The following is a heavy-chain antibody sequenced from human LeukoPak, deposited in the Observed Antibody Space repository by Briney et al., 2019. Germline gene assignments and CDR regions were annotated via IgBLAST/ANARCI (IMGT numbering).Heavy chain of an antibody. D-gene: IGHD2-15*01. CDR2: ISTDGGST. CDR3: VRGPGSTVLFDY. V-gene: IGHV3-64*02. CDR1: GFTLSSYA. Sequence: PGGSLRLSCVASGFTLSSYAMHWVRQAPGKGLEYVSAISTDGGSTYYADSVKGRLIISRDTSKNTLYLQMGSLRPEDMAVYYCVRGPGSTVLFDYWGQGTLVTVSS. J-gene: IGHJ4*02.